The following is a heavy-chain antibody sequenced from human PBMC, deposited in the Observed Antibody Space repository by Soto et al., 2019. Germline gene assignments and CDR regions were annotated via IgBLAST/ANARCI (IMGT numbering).Heavy chain of an antibody. V-gene: IGHV1-2*02. CDR3: ARVDSGYEAFDP. D-gene: IGHD5-12*01. CDR2: INPNSGGT. Sequence: ASVKVSCKASGYTFTGYYMHWVRQAPGQGLEWMGWINPNSGGTNYAQKFQGRVTMTRDTSISTAYMELSRLRSDDTAVYYCARVDSGYEAFDPWGQGTLVTVSS. J-gene: IGHJ5*02. CDR1: GYTFTGYY.